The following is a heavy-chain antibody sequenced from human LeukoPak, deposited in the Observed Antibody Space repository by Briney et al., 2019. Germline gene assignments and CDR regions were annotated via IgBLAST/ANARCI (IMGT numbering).Heavy chain of an antibody. Sequence: ASVKVSCKASGYTFTGYYMHWVRQAPGQGLEWMGWINPNSGGTNYAQKFQGRVTMTRDTCISTAYMELSRLRSDDTAVYYCARVDFYGSGSYYRNWGQGTLVTVSS. D-gene: IGHD3-10*01. CDR1: GYTFTGYY. J-gene: IGHJ4*02. CDR2: INPNSGGT. V-gene: IGHV1-2*02. CDR3: ARVDFYGSGSYYRN.